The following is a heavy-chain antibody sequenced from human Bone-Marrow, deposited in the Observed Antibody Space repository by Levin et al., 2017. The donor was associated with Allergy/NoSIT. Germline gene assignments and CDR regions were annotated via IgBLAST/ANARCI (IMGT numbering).Heavy chain of an antibody. CDR1: GFTFSSYA. V-gene: IGHV3-23*01. D-gene: IGHD2-15*01. J-gene: IGHJ4*02. CDR2: ISGSGDST. Sequence: GESLKISCAASGFTFSSYAMNWVRQAPGKGLEWVSGISGSGDSTYYADSVKGRFTISRDNSKNTLFLQMNSLRAEDTAVYYCAKDWGFCSGGSCKRVDYWGQGTLVTVSS. CDR3: AKDWGFCSGGSCKRVDY.